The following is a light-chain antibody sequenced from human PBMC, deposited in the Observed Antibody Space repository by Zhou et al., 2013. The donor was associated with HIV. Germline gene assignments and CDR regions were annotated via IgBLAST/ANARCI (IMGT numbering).Light chain of an antibody. CDR1: QDISNL. Sequence: IQLTQSPSSLSASVGDRVTISCRASQDISNLLAWYQQEPGKAPNLLIFGASTLQSGVQSRFSGSGSGTNFTLTINNLQPDDFATYYCQQYDSQPPTFGPGTKVEV. J-gene: IGKJ1*01. V-gene: IGKV1-9*01. CDR3: QQYDSQPPT. CDR2: GAS.